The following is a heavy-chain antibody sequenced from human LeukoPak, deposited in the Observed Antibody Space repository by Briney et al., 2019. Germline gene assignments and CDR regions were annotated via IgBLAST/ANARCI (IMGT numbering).Heavy chain of an antibody. V-gene: IGHV3-43*02. CDR2: NSGERGST. Sequence: GGSLRLFCAASGFTFDDYSMHWVRQAPGKGLEWVSDNSGERGSTYYADSVERRLTIPRDNRKHSLYLELNSLRSEDTALYYWAKLYGPRPFYYYFMDVWGKGTTVTVSS. J-gene: IGHJ6*03. CDR3: AKLYGPRPFYYYFMDV. CDR1: GFTFDDYS. D-gene: IGHD4-17*01.